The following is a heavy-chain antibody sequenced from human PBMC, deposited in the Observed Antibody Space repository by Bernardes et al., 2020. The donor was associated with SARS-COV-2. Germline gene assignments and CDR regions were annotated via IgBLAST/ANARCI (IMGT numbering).Heavy chain of an antibody. Sequence: SETLSLTCTVSGGSISSSSYYWGWIRQPPGKGLEWIGSIYYSGSTYYNPSLKSRVTISVDTSKNQFSLKLSSVTAADTAVYYCARPDGKVTPDAFDIWGQGTMVTVSS. CDR1: GGSISSSSYY. J-gene: IGHJ3*02. CDR2: IYYSGST. D-gene: IGHD5-18*01. CDR3: ARPDGKVTPDAFDI. V-gene: IGHV4-39*01.